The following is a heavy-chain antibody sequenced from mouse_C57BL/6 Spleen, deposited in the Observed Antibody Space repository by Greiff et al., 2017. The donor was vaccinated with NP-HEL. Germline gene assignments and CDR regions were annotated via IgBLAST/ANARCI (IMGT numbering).Heavy chain of an antibody. CDR2: IHPNSGST. CDR3: ARLDGSSYVWFAY. Sequence: VQLQQPGAELVKPGASVKLSCKASGYTFTSYWMHWVKQRPGQGLEWIGMIHPNSGSTNYNEKFKSKATLTVDKSSSTAYMQLSSLTSEDSAVYYCARLDGSSYVWFAYWGQGTLVTVSA. CDR1: GYTFTSYW. J-gene: IGHJ3*01. D-gene: IGHD1-1*01. V-gene: IGHV1-64*01.